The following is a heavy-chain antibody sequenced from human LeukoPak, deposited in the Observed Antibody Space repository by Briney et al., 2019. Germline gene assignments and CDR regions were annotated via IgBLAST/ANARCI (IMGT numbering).Heavy chain of an antibody. CDR2: ISGSGGST. D-gene: IGHD3-10*01. Sequence: PGGSLRLSCEDSGVTFSTYWMSWVRQAPGKGLEWVSAISGSGGSTYYADSVKGRFTISRDNSKNTLYLQMNSLRAEDTAVYYCAKGAYGAGYSWVRRFGELFSLDYWGQGTLVTVSS. J-gene: IGHJ4*02. CDR1: GVTFSTYW. CDR3: AKGAYGAGYSWVRRFGELFSLDY. V-gene: IGHV3-23*01.